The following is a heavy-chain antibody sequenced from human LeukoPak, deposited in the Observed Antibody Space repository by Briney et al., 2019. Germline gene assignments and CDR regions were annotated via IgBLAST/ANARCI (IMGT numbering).Heavy chain of an antibody. Sequence: PGGSLRLSCAASGFAFNNYAMTWVRQAPGKGLEWVSNIIDNGGQRHYADSVKGRFTISRDNSKNTLFLQMDSLRAEDTAVYYCAKTQWKVGATDYFDYWGQGILVTVSS. CDR2: IIDNGGQR. V-gene: IGHV3-23*01. J-gene: IGHJ4*02. D-gene: IGHD1-26*01. CDR3: AKTQWKVGATDYFDY. CDR1: GFAFNNYA.